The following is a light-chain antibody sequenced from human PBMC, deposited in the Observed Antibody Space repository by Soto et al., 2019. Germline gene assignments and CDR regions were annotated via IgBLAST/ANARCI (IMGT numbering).Light chain of an antibody. V-gene: IGLV3-9*01. CDR1: NIGSKN. CDR3: HVWDSSTVV. Sequence: SYELTQPLSVSVALGQTAKITCGGNNIGSKNVHWYQQKSGQAPVLVIYRATNRPSGIPERFSGSNSGNTATLTISRAQGGDEADYYCHVWDSSTVVFGGGTKLTVL. CDR2: RAT. J-gene: IGLJ2*01.